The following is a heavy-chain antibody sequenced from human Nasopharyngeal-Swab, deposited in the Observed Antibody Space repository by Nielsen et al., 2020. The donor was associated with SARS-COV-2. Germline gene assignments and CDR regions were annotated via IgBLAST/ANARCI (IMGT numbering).Heavy chain of an antibody. V-gene: IGHV3-23*01. CDR1: GFTFSSYA. CDR3: ARQRPGGMDV. J-gene: IGHJ6*02. CDR2: ISGSGGST. Sequence: GESLKISCAASGFTFSSYAMSWVRQAPGKGLEWVSAISGSGGSTYYADSVKGRSTISRDNSKNTLYLQMNSLRADDTAVYYCARQRPGGMDVWGQGTTVTVSS.